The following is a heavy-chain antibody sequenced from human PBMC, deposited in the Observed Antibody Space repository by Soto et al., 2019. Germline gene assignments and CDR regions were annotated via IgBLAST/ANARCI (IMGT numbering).Heavy chain of an antibody. D-gene: IGHD3-10*01. CDR2: INHSGST. CDR1: GGSFSGYY. Sequence: QVQLQQWGAGLLKPSETLSLTCAVYGGSFSGYYWSWIRQPPGKGLEWIGEINHSGSTNYNPSLKCRATISVDTSKNHFSLKLSSVTAADTAVYYCARMVRGVIHYWGQGTLVTVSS. J-gene: IGHJ4*02. CDR3: ARMVRGVIHY. V-gene: IGHV4-34*01.